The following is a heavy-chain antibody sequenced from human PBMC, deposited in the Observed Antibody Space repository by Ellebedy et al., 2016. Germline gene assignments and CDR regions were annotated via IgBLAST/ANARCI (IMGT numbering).Heavy chain of an antibody. V-gene: IGHV4-34*01. D-gene: IGHD3-10*01. CDR3: ARGPGYGSGSSLDAFDI. CDR2: INHSGST. CDR1: GGSFSGYY. Sequence: SETLSLTXAVYGGSFSGYYWSWIRQPPGKGLEWIGEINHSGSTNYNPSLKSRVTISVDTSKNQFSLKLSSVTAADTAVYYCARGPGYGSGSSLDAFDIWGQGTMVTVSS. J-gene: IGHJ3*02.